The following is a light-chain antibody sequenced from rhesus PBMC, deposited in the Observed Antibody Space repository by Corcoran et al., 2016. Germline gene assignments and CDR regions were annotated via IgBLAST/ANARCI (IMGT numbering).Light chain of an antibody. V-gene: IGKV2-72*01. CDR3: GQAIAFPFT. Sequence: DIVMTQTPLSLPITPGEPASISCRSSQSLLHSNGNTYLHWYLQKQSQSTQLLIYGGSTRASGVPDRFRGRGSGTDCTLKISKVEAEDVGVYYCGQAIAFPFTFGPGTKLDIK. CDR1: QSLLHSNGNTY. CDR2: GGS. J-gene: IGKJ3*01.